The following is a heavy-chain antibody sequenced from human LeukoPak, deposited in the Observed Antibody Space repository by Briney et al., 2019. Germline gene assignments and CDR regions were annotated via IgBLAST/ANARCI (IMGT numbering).Heavy chain of an antibody. Sequence: PGGSLRLSCAASGFTFSSYDMHWVRQAPGQGLEYVSAISSKGGSTYYANSVKGRFTISRDNSKNTLYLQMGSLRGEDMAVYFCARRGSNYDDSMDYWGQGTLVTVSS. J-gene: IGHJ4*02. D-gene: IGHD1-26*01. CDR1: GFTFSSYD. CDR2: ISSKGGST. V-gene: IGHV3-64*01. CDR3: ARRGSNYDDSMDY.